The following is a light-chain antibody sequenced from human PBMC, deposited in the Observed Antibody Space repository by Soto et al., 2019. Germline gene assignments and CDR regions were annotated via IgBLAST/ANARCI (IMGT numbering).Light chain of an antibody. CDR2: QDT. Sequence: SSELTQPPSVSVSPGQTASITCSGEKLGEKYACWYQQKPGQSPVLVIYQDTKRPSGIPERFSGSNSGNTATLTISGTQAMDEADYYCQAWDYSTAYYVFGPRTKLTVL. J-gene: IGLJ1*01. CDR3: QAWDYSTAYYV. V-gene: IGLV3-1*01. CDR1: KLGEKY.